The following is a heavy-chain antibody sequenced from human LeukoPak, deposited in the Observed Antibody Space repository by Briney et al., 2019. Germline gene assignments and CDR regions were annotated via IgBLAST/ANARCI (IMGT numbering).Heavy chain of an antibody. D-gene: IGHD3-22*01. CDR1: GFTFSSYG. Sequence: GGSLRLSCAASGFTFSSYGMHWVRQAPGKGLEWVAVIWYDGSNKYYADSVKGRFTISRDNSKNTLYLQMNSLRAEDTAVYYCAREVNGNYFDYWGQGTVVTGSS. V-gene: IGHV3-33*01. CDR3: AREVNGNYFDY. J-gene: IGHJ4*02. CDR2: IWYDGSNK.